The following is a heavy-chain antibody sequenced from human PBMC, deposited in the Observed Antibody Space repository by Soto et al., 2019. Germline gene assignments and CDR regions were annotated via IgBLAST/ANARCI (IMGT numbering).Heavy chain of an antibody. CDR3: LCSTNYYASSGPDY. J-gene: IGHJ4*02. CDR1: GFTFGDYA. V-gene: IGHV3-49*03. D-gene: IGHD3-22*01. CDR2: IRSKAYGGTT. Sequence: GGSLRLSCTASGFTFGDYAMSWFRQAPGKGLEWVGFIRSKAYGGTTEYAASVKGRFTISRDDSKSIAYLQMNSLKTEDTAVYYCLCSTNYYASSGPDYWGQGTLVTVSS.